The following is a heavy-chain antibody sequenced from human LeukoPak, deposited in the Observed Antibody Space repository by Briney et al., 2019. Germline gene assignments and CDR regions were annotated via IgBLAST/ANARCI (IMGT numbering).Heavy chain of an antibody. V-gene: IGHV1-69*13. CDR3: ARRMNYDFWSVQGNWFDP. D-gene: IGHD3-3*01. Sequence: SVKVSCKASGGTFSSYAISWVRQAPGQGLEWMGGIIPIFGTANYAQKFQGRVTITADESTSTAYMELSSLRSEDTAVYYCARRMNYDFWSVQGNWFDPWGQGTLVTVSS. J-gene: IGHJ5*02. CDR1: GGTFSSYA. CDR2: IIPIFGTA.